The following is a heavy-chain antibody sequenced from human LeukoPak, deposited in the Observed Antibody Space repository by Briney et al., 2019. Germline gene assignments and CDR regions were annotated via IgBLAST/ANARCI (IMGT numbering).Heavy chain of an antibody. D-gene: IGHD6-19*01. J-gene: IGHJ3*02. Sequence: PSETLSLTCTVSGGSISSGDYYWSWIRQPPGKGLEWIGYIYYSGSTYYNPSLKSRVTISVDTSKNQFSLKLSSVTAADTAVYYCARVGRMLSQWLSQGDAFDIWGQGTMVTVSS. V-gene: IGHV4-30-4*02. CDR2: IYYSGST. CDR1: GGSISSGDYY. CDR3: ARVGRMLSQWLSQGDAFDI.